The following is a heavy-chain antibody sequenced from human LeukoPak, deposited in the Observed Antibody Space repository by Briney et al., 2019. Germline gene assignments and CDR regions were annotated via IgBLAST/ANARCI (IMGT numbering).Heavy chain of an antibody. Sequence: SETLSLTCTVSGGSISSSSYYWGWIRQPPGKGLEWIGSIYYSGSTYYNPSLKSRVTISVDTSKNQFSLKLSSVTAADTAVYYCARKSSGYTYYFDYWGQGTLVTVSS. CDR2: IYYSGST. CDR3: ARKSSGYTYYFDY. D-gene: IGHD3-22*01. V-gene: IGHV4-39*01. J-gene: IGHJ4*02. CDR1: GGSISSSSYY.